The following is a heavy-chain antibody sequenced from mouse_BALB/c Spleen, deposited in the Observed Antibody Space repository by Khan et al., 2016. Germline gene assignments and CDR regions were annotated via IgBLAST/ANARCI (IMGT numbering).Heavy chain of an antibody. CDR3: ARGWYAIDC. D-gene: IGHD1-1*02. J-gene: IGHJ4*01. CDR1: GYTFSNYW. CDR2: ILPVSSST. Sequence: QVQLKQSGAELMKPGASVKISCKATGYTFSNYWIEWVKQRPGHGLEWIGEILPVSSSTNYNEKFKGKATFTADTSSNTAYMQLSSLTSEDSAVYYCARGWYAIDCWGQGTSVTVSS. V-gene: IGHV1-9*01.